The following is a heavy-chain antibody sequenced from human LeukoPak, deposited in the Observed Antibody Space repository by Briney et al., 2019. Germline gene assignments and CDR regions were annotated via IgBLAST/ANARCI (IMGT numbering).Heavy chain of an antibody. CDR2: IKQDGSEK. J-gene: IGHJ3*02. CDR3: ARIVVVVTAIGLDAFDI. V-gene: IGHV3-7*01. Sequence: PGGSLRLSCAASGFTFSSYWMSWVRRAPGKGLEWVANIKQDGSEKYYVDSVKGRFTISRDNAKNSLYLQMNSLRAEDTAVYYCARIVVVVTAIGLDAFDIWGQGTMVTVSS. CDR1: GFTFSSYW. D-gene: IGHD2-21*02.